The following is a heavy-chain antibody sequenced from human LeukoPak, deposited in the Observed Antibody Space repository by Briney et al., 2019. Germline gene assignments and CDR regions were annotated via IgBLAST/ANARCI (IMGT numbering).Heavy chain of an antibody. CDR3: ASGREYCSGGSCYSSDDAFDI. CDR1: GYTFTGYY. D-gene: IGHD2-15*01. Sequence: ASVQVSCKASGYTFTGYYMHWVRQAPGQGLEWMGWINPNSGGTNYAQKFQGRVTMTRDTSISTAYMELSRLISDDTAVYYCASGREYCSGGSCYSSDDAFDIWGQGTMVTVSS. J-gene: IGHJ3*02. V-gene: IGHV1-2*02. CDR2: INPNSGGT.